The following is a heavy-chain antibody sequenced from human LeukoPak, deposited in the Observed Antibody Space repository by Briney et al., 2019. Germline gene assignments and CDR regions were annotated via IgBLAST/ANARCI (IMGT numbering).Heavy chain of an antibody. CDR1: GGSFSGYY. Sequence: SETLSLTCAVYGGSFSGYYWSWIRQPPGKGLEWIGEINHSGSTNYNPSLKSRLTISVDTSKNQFSLKLSSVTAADTAVYYCARYFRAWYPVGYYYYMDVWGKGTTVTVSS. J-gene: IGHJ6*03. V-gene: IGHV4-34*01. CDR2: INHSGST. D-gene: IGHD6-19*01. CDR3: ARYFRAWYPVGYYYYMDV.